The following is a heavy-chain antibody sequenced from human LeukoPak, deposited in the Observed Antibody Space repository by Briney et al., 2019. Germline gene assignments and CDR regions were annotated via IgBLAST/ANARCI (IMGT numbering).Heavy chain of an antibody. Sequence: SETLSLTCTVSGGSISNYYWTWIRQSPGKGLEWIGYIYSSGSTKYNPSLKSRVTISVDTSKNQFSLNLSSVTAADTALYYCARLPSGSSPFDYWGQGTLVTASS. CDR2: IYSSGST. J-gene: IGHJ4*02. V-gene: IGHV4-59*08. CDR3: ARLPSGSSPFDY. D-gene: IGHD3-10*01. CDR1: GGSISNYY.